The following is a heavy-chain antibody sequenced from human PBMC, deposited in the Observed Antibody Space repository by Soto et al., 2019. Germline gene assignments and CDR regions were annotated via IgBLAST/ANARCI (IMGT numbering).Heavy chain of an antibody. D-gene: IGHD3-22*01. Sequence: SVKVSCKASGGTFSSYAISWVRQAPGQGLEWMGGIIPSFGTANYAQKFQGRVTITADKSTSTAYMELSSLRSEDTAVYYCARPRYYYDSSGYYYRNYYYGMDVWGQGTLVTVSS. CDR1: GGTFSSYA. V-gene: IGHV1-69*06. CDR3: ARPRYYYDSSGYYYRNYYYGMDV. J-gene: IGHJ6*02. CDR2: IIPSFGTA.